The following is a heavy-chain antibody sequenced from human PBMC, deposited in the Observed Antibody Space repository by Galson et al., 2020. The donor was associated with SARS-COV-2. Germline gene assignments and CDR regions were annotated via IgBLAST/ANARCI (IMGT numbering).Heavy chain of an antibody. Sequence: GGSLRLSCAASGFTFSTYAMHCVRHAPGKGLEWVALIPSDGSDSYYADSVKGRFTIARDNSKDTLYLQLNSLRLADTAMYFCAKGEVRWFKEYFGSWGQGARVNVS. V-gene: IGHV3-30*04. CDR3: AKGEVRWFKEYFGS. D-gene: IGHD3-10*01. CDR1: GFTFSTYA. J-gene: IGHJ4*02. CDR2: IPSDGSDS.